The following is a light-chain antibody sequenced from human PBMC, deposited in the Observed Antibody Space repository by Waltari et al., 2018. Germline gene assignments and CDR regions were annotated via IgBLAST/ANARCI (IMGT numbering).Light chain of an antibody. Sequence: QSILTQPPSVSGTPRQRVTISCSRSISNFGGNSVNGYQHLPGTAPNLLISNENQGPSGVPDRFSASKSGTSATLAVTGLQSEDEADYYCAVWDDSLGGVFGGGTKLTVL. CDR3: AVWDDSLGGV. V-gene: IGLV1-44*01. J-gene: IGLJ3*02. CDR1: ISNFGGNS. CDR2: NEN.